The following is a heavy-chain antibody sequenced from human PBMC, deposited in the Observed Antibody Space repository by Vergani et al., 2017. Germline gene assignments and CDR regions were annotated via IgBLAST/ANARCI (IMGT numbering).Heavy chain of an antibody. CDR1: GYSISSGYY. CDR2: IYHSGST. CDR3: ARDRGTGRDWYFDL. V-gene: IGHV4-38-2*02. D-gene: IGHD1-14*01. Sequence: QVQLQESGPGLVKPSETLSLTCAVSGYSISSGYYWGWIRQPPGKGLEWIGSIYHSGSTYYNPSLKSRVTISVDTSKDQFSLKLSSVTAADTAVYYCARDRGTGRDWYFDLWGRGTLVTVSS. J-gene: IGHJ2*01.